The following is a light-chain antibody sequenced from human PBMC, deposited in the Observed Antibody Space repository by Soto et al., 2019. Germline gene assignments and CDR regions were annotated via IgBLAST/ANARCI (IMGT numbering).Light chain of an antibody. CDR2: AAS. CDR1: QTFNKF. Sequence: DIQMTQSPSSLSVSVGDRVTITCRASQTFNKFLNWYQQKPGKAPKLLIYAASSLQGGVPSRFSGSGSGTDFTLTISSLQPEDFATYCCQQSYRTPYTFGQGTKLEIK. J-gene: IGKJ2*01. V-gene: IGKV1-39*01. CDR3: QQSYRTPYT.